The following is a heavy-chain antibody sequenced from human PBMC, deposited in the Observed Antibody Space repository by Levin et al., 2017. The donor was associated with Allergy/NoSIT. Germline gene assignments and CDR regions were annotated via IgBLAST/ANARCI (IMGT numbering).Heavy chain of an antibody. CDR2: IWYDGSNK. J-gene: IGHJ4*02. V-gene: IGHV3-33*01. D-gene: IGHD6-13*01. CDR3: ARDYEAGIAAAPLDY. Sequence: GESLKISCAASGFTFSSYGMHWVRQAPGKGLEWVAVIWYDGSNKYYADSVKGRFTISRDNSKNTLYLQLNSLRAEDTAVYYCARDYEAGIAAAPLDYWGQGTLVTVSS. CDR1: GFTFSSYG.